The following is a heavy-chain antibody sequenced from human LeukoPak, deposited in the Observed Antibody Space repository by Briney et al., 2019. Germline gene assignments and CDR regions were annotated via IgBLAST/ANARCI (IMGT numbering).Heavy chain of an antibody. Sequence: GGSLRLSCAASGFTFSSYAMSWVRQAPRKGLEWVSAISGSGGSTYYADSVKGRFIISRDNSKNTLYLQMNSLRAEDTAVYYCAKGFLPYYYYGMDVWGQGTTVTVSS. J-gene: IGHJ6*02. D-gene: IGHD3-10*01. CDR1: GFTFSSYA. CDR2: ISGSGGST. CDR3: AKGFLPYYYYGMDV. V-gene: IGHV3-23*01.